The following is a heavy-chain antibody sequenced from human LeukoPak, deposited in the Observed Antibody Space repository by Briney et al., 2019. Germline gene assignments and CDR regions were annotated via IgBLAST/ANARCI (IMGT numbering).Heavy chain of an antibody. J-gene: IGHJ6*02. CDR2: IKQDGSEK. CDR3: ARERTYCSSTSCFGIYYYGMDV. D-gene: IGHD2-2*01. V-gene: IGHV3-7*01. Sequence: GGSLRLSCAASGFTFSSYWMSWVRQAPGKGLEWVANIKQDGSEKYYVDSVKGRFTISRDNAKNSLYLQMNSLRAEDTAVYYCARERTYCSSTSCFGIYYYGMDVWGQGTTVTVSS. CDR1: GFTFSSYW.